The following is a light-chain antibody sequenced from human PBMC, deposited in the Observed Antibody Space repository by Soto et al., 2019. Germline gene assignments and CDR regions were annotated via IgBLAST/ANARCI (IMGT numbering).Light chain of an antibody. J-gene: IGKJ2*03. CDR2: AAS. CDR1: QDITTY. V-gene: IGKV1-9*01. CDR3: QQLNTYLMYS. Sequence: DIQLTQSPSFLSASVGDRVTISCRASQDITTYLAWYQQKPGKAPYLLLYAASILQSGAPSRFSGSGSGTEFTLTISSLQPEDFATYYCQQLNTYLMYSFGQGTKLEIK.